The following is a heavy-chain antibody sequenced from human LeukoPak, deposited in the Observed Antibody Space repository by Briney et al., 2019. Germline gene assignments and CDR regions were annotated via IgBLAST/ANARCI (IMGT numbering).Heavy chain of an antibody. Sequence: SETLSLTCTVSGGSISSYYWSWIRQPPGKGLEWIGEINHSGRTNYNPSLKSRVTISADTSKNQFSLELRSVTAADTAVYYCARVVGYCSGGSCYVGYWGQGTLVTVSS. CDR3: ARVVGYCSGGSCYVGY. V-gene: IGHV4-34*01. J-gene: IGHJ4*02. D-gene: IGHD2-15*01. CDR1: GGSISSYY. CDR2: INHSGRT.